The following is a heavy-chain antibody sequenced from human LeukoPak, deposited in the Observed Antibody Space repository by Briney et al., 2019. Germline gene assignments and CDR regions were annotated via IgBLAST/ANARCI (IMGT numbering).Heavy chain of an antibody. Sequence: GRSLRLSCAASGFTFSSYAMHWVRQAPGKGLEWVAVISYDGSNKYYADSVKGRFTISRDNAKNSLYLQVNSLRAEDTAVYYCARGRETPRMDVWGQGTTVTVSS. CDR1: GFTFSSYA. CDR3: ARGRETPRMDV. D-gene: IGHD1-26*01. J-gene: IGHJ6*02. V-gene: IGHV3-30-3*01. CDR2: ISYDGSNK.